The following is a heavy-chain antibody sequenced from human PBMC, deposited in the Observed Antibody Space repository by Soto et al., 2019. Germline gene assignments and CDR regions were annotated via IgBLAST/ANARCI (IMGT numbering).Heavy chain of an antibody. CDR1: GFTFSSYA. J-gene: IGHJ6*02. V-gene: IGHV3-23*01. CDR3: AREWTFSTPLHLSSLQAYYGMDV. CDR2: ISGSGGST. D-gene: IGHD4-4*01. Sequence: GGSLRLSCAASGFTFSSYAMSWVRQAPGKGLEWVSAISGSGGSTYYADSVKGRFTISRDNSKNTLYLQMNSLRAEDTSVYYCAREWTFSTPLHLSSLQAYYGMDVWGQGTTVTVSS.